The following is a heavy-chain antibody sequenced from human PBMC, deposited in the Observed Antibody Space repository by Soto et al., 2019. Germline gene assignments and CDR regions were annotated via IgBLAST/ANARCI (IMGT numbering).Heavy chain of an antibody. CDR2: INAGNGNT. D-gene: IGHD2-2*01. Sequence: QVQLVQSGAEVKKPGASVKGSCKASGYTFTSYAMHWVRQAPGQRLEWMGWINAGNGNTKYSQKFQGRVTITRDTSARTDYMELSSLRHEDTAVYYCARGPLREYCSSTSCYSDYYYYMDVWGKGTTVTVSS. V-gene: IGHV1-3*01. CDR3: ARGPLREYCSSTSCYSDYYYYMDV. CDR1: GYTFTSYA. J-gene: IGHJ6*03.